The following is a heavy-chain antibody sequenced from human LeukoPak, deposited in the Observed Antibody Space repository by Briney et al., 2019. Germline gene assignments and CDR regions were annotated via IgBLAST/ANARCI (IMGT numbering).Heavy chain of an antibody. J-gene: IGHJ3*02. CDR1: GFTFSAYD. CDR2: TSRSSGA. Sequence: QPEGSLRLSCVGSGFTFSAYDMQWVRQAPGKGLEWVSGTSRSSGAHYTDSVKGRFTISRDNSKDTLYLQMGSLRAEDTAVYYCAQGGYFAFDMWGQGTMVTVSS. CDR3: AQGGYFAFDM. D-gene: IGHD2-2*03. V-gene: IGHV3-23*01.